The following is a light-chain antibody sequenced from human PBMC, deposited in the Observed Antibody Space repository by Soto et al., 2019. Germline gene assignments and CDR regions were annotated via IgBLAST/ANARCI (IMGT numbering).Light chain of an antibody. CDR3: QQYNNWPRT. Sequence: EIVMTQSPATLYVSPGERATLSCRASQSVSGNLAWYQQKPGQAPRLLIYGASTRATGIPARFSGSGSGTEFTLTISSLQSEDFAVYYCQQYNNWPRTFGQGTKVEIK. CDR2: GAS. J-gene: IGKJ1*01. CDR1: QSVSGN. V-gene: IGKV3-15*01.